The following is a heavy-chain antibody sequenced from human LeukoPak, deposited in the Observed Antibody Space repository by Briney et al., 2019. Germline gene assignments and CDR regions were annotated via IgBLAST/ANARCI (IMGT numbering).Heavy chain of an antibody. CDR2: INPNSGGT. D-gene: IGHD3-22*01. J-gene: IGHJ4*02. CDR1: GYTFTGYY. V-gene: IGHV1-2*06. CDR3: ARKYDSSGYAFDY. Sequence: ASVKVSCKASGYTFTGYYMHWVRQAPGQGLEWMGRINPNSGGTNYAQKFQGRVTITADESTSTAYMELSSLRSEDTAVYYCARKYDSSGYAFDYWGQGTLVTVSS.